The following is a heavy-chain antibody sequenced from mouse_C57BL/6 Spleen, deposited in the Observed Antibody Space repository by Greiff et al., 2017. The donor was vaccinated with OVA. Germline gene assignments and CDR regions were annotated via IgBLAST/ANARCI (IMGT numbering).Heavy chain of an antibody. CDR1: GYAFSSYW. Sequence: QVQLKESGAELVKPGASVKISCKASGYAFSSYWMNWVKQRPGKGLEWIGQIYPGDGDTNYNGKFKGKATLTADKSSSTAYMQLSSLTSEDSAVYFCATFTTVVATEYFDVWGTGTTVTVSS. J-gene: IGHJ1*03. V-gene: IGHV1-80*01. CDR2: IYPGDGDT. CDR3: ATFTTVVATEYFDV. D-gene: IGHD1-1*01.